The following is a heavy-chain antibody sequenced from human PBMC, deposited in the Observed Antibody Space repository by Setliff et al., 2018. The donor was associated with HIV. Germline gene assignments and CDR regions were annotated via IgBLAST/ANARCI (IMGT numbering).Heavy chain of an antibody. D-gene: IGHD1-26*01. J-gene: IGHJ4*02. V-gene: IGHV3-30*03. CDR2: ISYDASNK. CDR3: VIFSYLSG. Sequence: GGSLRLSCVASGFDFGRYGMHWVRQAPGKGLEWVAVISYDASNKFYSDSVKGRFSISRDNAKNTLYLEMNGLRGEDTAVYYCVIFSYLSGWGQGTQVTVSS. CDR1: GFDFGRYG.